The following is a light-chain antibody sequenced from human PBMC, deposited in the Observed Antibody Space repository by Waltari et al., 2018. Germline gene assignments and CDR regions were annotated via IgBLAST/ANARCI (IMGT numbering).Light chain of an antibody. CDR3: SSYTSSSTYV. V-gene: IGLV2-14*01. CDR2: AVS. J-gene: IGLJ1*01. Sequence: QSALTQPASVSGSPGQSITIFCTATSSDVGGYNYVFWYQQHPGKAPKLMIYAVSNRPYGVSNRFSGSKSGNTASLTISGLQAEDEADYYCSSYTSSSTYVFGTGTKVTVL. CDR1: SSDVGGYNY.